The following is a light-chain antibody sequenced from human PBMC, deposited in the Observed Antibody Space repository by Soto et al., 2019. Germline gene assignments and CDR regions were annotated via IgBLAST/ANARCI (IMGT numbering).Light chain of an antibody. CDR2: EVS. CDR1: SSDVGGYNY. CDR3: TSYPRISPPFVV. V-gene: IGLV2-14*01. Sequence: QSVLTQPASVSGSPGQSITISCTGTSSDVGGYNYVSWYQQHPGKAPKLMIYEVSNRPSGVSNRFSGSKSGNTASLTISGLQAEEGVVYYGTSYPRISPPFVVFGGGPNLTVL. J-gene: IGLJ2*01.